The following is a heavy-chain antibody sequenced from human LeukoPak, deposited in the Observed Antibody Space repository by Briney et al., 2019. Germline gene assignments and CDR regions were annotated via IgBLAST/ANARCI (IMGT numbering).Heavy chain of an antibody. V-gene: IGHV1-24*01. CDR3: ATDPSRAYSSSWYYFQH. CDR2: FDPEDGET. Sequence: ASVKVSCKVSGYTLTELSMHWVRRAPGKGLEWMGGFDPEDGETIYAQKFQGRVTMTEDTSTDTAYMELSSLRSEDTAVYYCATDPSRAYSSSWYYFQHWGQGTLVTVSS. D-gene: IGHD6-13*01. CDR1: GYTLTELS. J-gene: IGHJ1*01.